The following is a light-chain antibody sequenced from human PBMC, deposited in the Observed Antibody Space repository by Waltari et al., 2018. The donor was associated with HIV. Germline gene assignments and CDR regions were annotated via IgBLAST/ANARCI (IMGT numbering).Light chain of an antibody. J-gene: IGLJ2*01. CDR3: GTCDNSLRVVI. Sequence: QSVLTQPPSVSAAPGQKVTISCSGTSSNIGNNYVSWYQQVPGTTPNLLIYENNNRPSGIPYRFSGSKSGTSATLGITVLQTGDEADYYCGTCDNSLRVVIIGGGTNLAVL. V-gene: IGLV1-51*01. CDR2: ENN. CDR1: SSNIGNNY.